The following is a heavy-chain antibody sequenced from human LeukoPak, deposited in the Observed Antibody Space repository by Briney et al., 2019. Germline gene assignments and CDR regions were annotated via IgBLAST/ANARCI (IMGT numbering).Heavy chain of an antibody. CDR1: GFTFSTYE. Sequence: GGSLRLSCAASGFTFSTYEMHWVRQAPGKGLEWDSYMSSTGDIIYYADSVKGRFTISRDNAKNSLYLQMDSLRAEDTAVYYCARDDGGRHTSSLDYWGQGTLVAVSS. V-gene: IGHV3-48*03. J-gene: IGHJ4*02. CDR2: MSSTGDII. CDR3: ARDDGGRHTSSLDY. D-gene: IGHD6-6*01.